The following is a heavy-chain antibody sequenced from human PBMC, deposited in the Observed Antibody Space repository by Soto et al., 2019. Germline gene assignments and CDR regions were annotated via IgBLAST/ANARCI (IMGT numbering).Heavy chain of an antibody. D-gene: IGHD1-20*01. CDR1: GGTFSSHA. CDR3: ARESRRRDSINWPSCCFNGMDV. Sequence: QVQLVQSGAAVKKPGSSVKVSCKASGGTFSSHAINWVRQAPGQGLEWMGGIIPVFDTASSAQKFQGRVPITADESTSTAYIELNSLRPEDTAVYFCARESRRRDSINWPSCCFNGMDVWGQGTTVTVAS. V-gene: IGHV1-69*12. J-gene: IGHJ6*02. CDR2: IIPVFDTA.